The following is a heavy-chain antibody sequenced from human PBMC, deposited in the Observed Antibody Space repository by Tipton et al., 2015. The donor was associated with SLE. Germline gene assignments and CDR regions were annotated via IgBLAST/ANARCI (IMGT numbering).Heavy chain of an antibody. Sequence: LRLSCAVFGDSINSGNFHWGWIRQPAGKGLEWIGRIYTGGNTKYNPSLESRVTLSADASKAQFSLKLTSVTAADTAVYYCVVCSPSSCAYFDYWGQGRLVTVSS. V-gene: IGHV4-61*02. J-gene: IGHJ4*02. CDR2: IYTGGNT. D-gene: IGHD2-2*01. CDR1: GDSINSGNFH. CDR3: VVCSPSSCAYFDY.